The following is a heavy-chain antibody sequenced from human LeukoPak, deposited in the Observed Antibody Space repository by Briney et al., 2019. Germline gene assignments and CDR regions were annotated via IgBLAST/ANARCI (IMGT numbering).Heavy chain of an antibody. CDR2: INHSGST. CDR1: GGSFSGYY. Sequence: SETLFLTCAVYGGSFSGYYWSWLRQPPGKGLEWIGEINHSGSTNYNPSLKSRVTISVDTSKNQFSLKLSSVTAADTAVYYCARLRQLLWFGELFPKRPDFDYWGQGTLVTVSS. V-gene: IGHV4-34*01. J-gene: IGHJ4*02. D-gene: IGHD3-10*01. CDR3: ARLRQLLWFGELFPKRPDFDY.